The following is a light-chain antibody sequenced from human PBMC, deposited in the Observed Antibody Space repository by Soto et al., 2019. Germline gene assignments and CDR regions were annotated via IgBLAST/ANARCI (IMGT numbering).Light chain of an antibody. V-gene: IGKV1-39*01. Sequence: DIQMTQSPSSLSASVGDRVTITCRASQSISSYLNWYQQKPGKAPKLLIYAASSLQSGGPSRFSGPGSWTDFTLTISSLQPDAFPTYYCQQSYNTPYTFGQGTKLEIK. CDR2: AAS. J-gene: IGKJ2*01. CDR1: QSISSY. CDR3: QQSYNTPYT.